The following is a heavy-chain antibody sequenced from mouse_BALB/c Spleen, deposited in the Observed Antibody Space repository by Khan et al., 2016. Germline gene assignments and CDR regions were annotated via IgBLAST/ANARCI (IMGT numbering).Heavy chain of an antibody. CDR2: INTNTGEP. V-gene: IGHV9-3*02. D-gene: IGHD2-13*01. J-gene: IGHJ4*01. CDR1: EYTFTNYG. CDR3: ARTGDYPYYAMDY. Sequence: QIQLVQSGPELKKPGETVKISCKASEYTFTNYGMNWVKPAPGKGLKWMGWINTNTGEPTYAEEFKGRFAFSLEASASTAYLQINNLKNEDSATYFCARTGDYPYYAMDYWGQGTSVTVSS.